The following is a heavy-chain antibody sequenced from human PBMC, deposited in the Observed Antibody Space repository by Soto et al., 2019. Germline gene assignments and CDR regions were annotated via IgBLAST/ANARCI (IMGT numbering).Heavy chain of an antibody. CDR3: ARGSPDYYYGSGTASYYFDY. V-gene: IGHV1-18*01. D-gene: IGHD3-10*01. Sequence: GASVKVSCKASGYTFTSYGISWVRQAPGQGLEWMGWISAYNGNTNYAQKLQGRVTMTTDTSTSTAYMELRSLRSDDTAVYYCARGSPDYYYGSGTASYYFDYWGQGTLVTVSS. J-gene: IGHJ4*02. CDR1: GYTFTSYG. CDR2: ISAYNGNT.